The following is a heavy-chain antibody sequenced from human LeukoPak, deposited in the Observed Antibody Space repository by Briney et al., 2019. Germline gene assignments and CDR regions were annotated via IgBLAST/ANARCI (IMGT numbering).Heavy chain of an antibody. CDR2: ISWNSGSI. CDR3: ATDSLGYDSSGYYFDY. V-gene: IGHV3-9*01. D-gene: IGHD3-22*01. Sequence: QAGGSLRLSCAASGFTFDDYAMHWVRQAPGKGLEWVSGISWNSGSIGYADSVKGRFTISSDNAKNSLYLQLNSLRAEDTALYYCATDSLGYDSSGYYFDYWGQGTLVTVSS. J-gene: IGHJ4*02. CDR1: GFTFDDYA.